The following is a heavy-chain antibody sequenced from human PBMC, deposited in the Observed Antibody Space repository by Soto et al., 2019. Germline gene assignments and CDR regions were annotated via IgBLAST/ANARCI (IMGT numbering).Heavy chain of an antibody. CDR3: ARDYFDSGDYTTHWCDP. Sequence: SETLSLTCSVSGDSISNSRCEWAWIRQHPWDGLEWIGSIYHTGNAYYNPSLKSRVTIFVDTSKNQFSLKLTSVTAADTALYYCARDYFDSGDYTTHWCDPWGQGTLVTVS. J-gene: IGHJ5*02. CDR1: GDSISNSRCE. V-gene: IGHV4-39*01. D-gene: IGHD3-22*01. CDR2: IYHTGNA.